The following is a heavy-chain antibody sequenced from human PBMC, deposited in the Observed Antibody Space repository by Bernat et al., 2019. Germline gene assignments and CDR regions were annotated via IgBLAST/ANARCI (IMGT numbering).Heavy chain of an antibody. Sequence: QVQLVESGGGVVQPGRSLRLSCAASGFTFSSYGIYWVRQTPGKGLEWVAVISYDGNNKYYADSVKGRFTISRVNSKNTLYLQMNSLRAEDTAVYYCAKPRGYCSSTSCKEYGMDVWGQGTTVTVSS. J-gene: IGHJ6*02. CDR2: ISYDGNNK. D-gene: IGHD2-2*01. CDR1: GFTFSSYG. CDR3: AKPRGYCSSTSCKEYGMDV. V-gene: IGHV3-30*18.